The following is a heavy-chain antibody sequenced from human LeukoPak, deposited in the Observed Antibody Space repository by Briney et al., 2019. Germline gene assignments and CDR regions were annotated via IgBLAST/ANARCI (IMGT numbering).Heavy chain of an antibody. J-gene: IGHJ3*02. CDR2: ISSSTSTI. Sequence: GGSLRLSCAVSGFTFSSYSMNWVRQAPGKGLEWVSYISSSTSTIYYADSVKGRFTISRDNAKNSVYLQMNSLRAEDTAVYYCARDGSGSHYDAFDIWGQGTMVTVSS. D-gene: IGHD3-10*01. CDR3: ARDGSGSHYDAFDI. V-gene: IGHV3-48*04. CDR1: GFTFSSYS.